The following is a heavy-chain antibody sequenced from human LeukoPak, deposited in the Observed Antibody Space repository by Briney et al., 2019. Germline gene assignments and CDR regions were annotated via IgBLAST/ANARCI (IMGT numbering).Heavy chain of an antibody. J-gene: IGHJ4*02. V-gene: IGHV1-46*01. CDR1: GYTFISYY. CDR3: ASTYYDSLTGYSSPFDY. Sequence: ASVTVSCKASGYTFISYYFYWVRQAPGQGLEWMGIIYLSCCSKSYAQTFQGRVTMTRDTSTSTVYMELSSLRSEDTAVYYCASTYYDSLTGYSSPFDYWGQGTLVTVSS. CDR2: IYLSCCSK. D-gene: IGHD3-9*01.